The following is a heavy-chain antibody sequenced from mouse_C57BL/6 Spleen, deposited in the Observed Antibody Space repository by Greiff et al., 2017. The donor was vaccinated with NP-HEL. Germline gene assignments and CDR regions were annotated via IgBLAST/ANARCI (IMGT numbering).Heavy chain of an antibody. V-gene: IGHV1-50*01. CDR1: GYTFTSYW. D-gene: IGHD2-12*01. Sequence: QVQLQQPGAELVKPGASVKLSYKASGYTFTSYWMQWVKQRPGQGLEWIGEIDPSDSYTNYNQKFKGKATLTVDTSSSTAYMQLSSLTSEDSAVYYCAKQLNYAMDCWGQGTSVTVSS. J-gene: IGHJ4*01. CDR3: AKQLNYAMDC. CDR2: IDPSDSYT.